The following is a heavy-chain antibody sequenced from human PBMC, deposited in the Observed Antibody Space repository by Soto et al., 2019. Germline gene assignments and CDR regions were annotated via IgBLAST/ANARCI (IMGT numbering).Heavy chain of an antibody. CDR1: GGSIDSCDYC. Sequence: SETLSLTCTVSGGSIDSCDYCRSRIRQPTGGGLEWLGAIYHGGSTAYNPSLRSRLTTPVDTSRNQFSLKLSSVTAADTAVYYCMRECSSVSCSSHYHGVDVWGQGTSVTVSS. V-gene: IGHV4-39*07. D-gene: IGHD2-2*01. CDR2: IYHGGST. J-gene: IGHJ6*01. CDR3: MRECSSVSCSSHYHGVDV.